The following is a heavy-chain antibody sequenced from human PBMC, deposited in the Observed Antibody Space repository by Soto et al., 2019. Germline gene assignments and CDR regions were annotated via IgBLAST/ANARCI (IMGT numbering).Heavy chain of an antibody. J-gene: IGHJ4*02. Sequence: QITLKESGPPLVKPTQTLTLTCTFSGFSLSTSGVGVGWIRQPPGKALEWLALIYWDDDKRYSPSLKSRLTITKDTSKNQVVLTMTNMDPVDTATYYCAHNSRRGTVTTPFDYWGQGTLVTVSS. CDR3: AHNSRRGTVTTPFDY. D-gene: IGHD4-17*01. V-gene: IGHV2-5*02. CDR2: IYWDDDK. CDR1: GFSLSTSGVG.